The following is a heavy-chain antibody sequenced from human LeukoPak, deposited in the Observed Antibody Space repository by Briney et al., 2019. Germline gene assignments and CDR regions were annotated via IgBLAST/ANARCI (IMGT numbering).Heavy chain of an antibody. CDR1: GFTVSSNY. V-gene: IGHV3-11*01. D-gene: IGHD6-6*01. CDR2: ITSSGSTI. Sequence: GGSLRLSCAASGFTVSSNYMSWVRQAPGKGLEWVSYITSSGSTIYYADSMKGRFTISRDNAKYSLFLQLDSLRAEDTALYYCARIGRPAAFDIWGQGTLVIVSS. J-gene: IGHJ3*02. CDR3: ARIGRPAAFDI.